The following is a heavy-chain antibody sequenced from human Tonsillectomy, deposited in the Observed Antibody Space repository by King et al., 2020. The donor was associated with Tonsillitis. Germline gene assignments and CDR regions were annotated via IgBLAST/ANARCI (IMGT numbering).Heavy chain of an antibody. J-gene: IGHJ4*02. D-gene: IGHD5-18*01. CDR3: AKQYLDTN. CDR2: ISESGGTT. Sequence: VQLVESGGGLVQPGGSLRLSCAASGFTFSSFAMNWVRQAPGKGLEWVSSISESGGTTDYADSVKGRVTISRDNSKNTLYLQMDYLRAEDTAVYYCAKQYLDTNWGQGTLVTVSS. V-gene: IGHV3-23*04. CDR1: GFTFSSFA.